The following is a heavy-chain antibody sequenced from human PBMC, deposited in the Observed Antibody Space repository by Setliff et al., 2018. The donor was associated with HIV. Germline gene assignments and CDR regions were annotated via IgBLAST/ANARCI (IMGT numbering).Heavy chain of an antibody. D-gene: IGHD3-3*01. CDR3: ARGSRQLTIFGVVFKTNYYFMDV. Sequence: SETLSLTCAVYGGSFSGYYWSWIRQPPGKGLEWIGEINHGRTTNYNPSLKSRVTISVDTSKNQFSLTLNSVTAADTAVYYCARGSRQLTIFGVVFKTNYYFMDVWGKGTAVTVSS. CDR1: GGSFSGYY. J-gene: IGHJ6*03. V-gene: IGHV4-34*01. CDR2: INHGRTT.